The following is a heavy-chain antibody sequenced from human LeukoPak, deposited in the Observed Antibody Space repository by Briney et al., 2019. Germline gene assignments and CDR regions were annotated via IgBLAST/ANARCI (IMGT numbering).Heavy chain of an antibody. Sequence: GGSLRLSCAASGFTFSSYAMHWVRQAPGKGLEWVAVISYDGSNKYYADSVKGRFTISRDNSKNTLYLRMNSLRAEDTAVYYCARAQVDTAMDFDYWGQGTLVTVSS. CDR2: ISYDGSNK. CDR3: ARAQVDTAMDFDY. V-gene: IGHV3-30-3*01. J-gene: IGHJ4*02. CDR1: GFTFSSYA. D-gene: IGHD5-18*01.